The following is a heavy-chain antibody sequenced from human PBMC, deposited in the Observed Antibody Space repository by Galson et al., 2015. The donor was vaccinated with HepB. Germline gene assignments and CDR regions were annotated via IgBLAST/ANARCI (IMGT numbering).Heavy chain of an antibody. CDR1: GFTFSASG. J-gene: IGHJ4*02. D-gene: IGHD1-7*01. CDR3: ARDLVVNWHYVGTFDF. CDR2: LWSDGSNK. V-gene: IGHV3-33*01. Sequence: SLRLSCAASGFTFSASGMHWVRQAPGKGLEWVAVLWSDGSNKGYADSVKGRFTISRDNSKNTLYLQMNSLRAEDTAVYYCARDLVVNWHYVGTFDFWGQGTLVSVSS.